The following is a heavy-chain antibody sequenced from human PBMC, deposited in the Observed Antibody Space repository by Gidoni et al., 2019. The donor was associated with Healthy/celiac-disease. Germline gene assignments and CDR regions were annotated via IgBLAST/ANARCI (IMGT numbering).Heavy chain of an antibody. V-gene: IGHV3-23*01. Sequence: EVQLLESGGGLVQPGGSLRPSCPASRFPFSSYAMRWVRQAPGKGLGWVSAISGCGGSTYYADSVKGRFTISRDNSKNTLYLQMNSLRAEDTAVYYCAKDWAMIVVVMIDYWGQGTLVTVSS. CDR2: ISGCGGST. CDR3: AKDWAMIVVVMIDY. J-gene: IGHJ4*02. CDR1: RFPFSSYA. D-gene: IGHD3-22*01.